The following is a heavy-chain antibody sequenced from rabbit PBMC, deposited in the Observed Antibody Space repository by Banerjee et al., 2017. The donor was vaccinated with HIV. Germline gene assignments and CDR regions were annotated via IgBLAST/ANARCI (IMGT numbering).Heavy chain of an antibody. D-gene: IGHD1-1*01. CDR1: GFSFSSGYY. V-gene: IGHV1S45*01. CDR2: IGTGSGST. Sequence: QEQLEESGGDLVKPGGTLTLTCTASGFSFSSGYYMSWVRQAPGKGLEWIGCIGTGSGSTYYASWAKGRFTISKTSSTTVTPQMTSLTAADTATYFCARSGYVGGDYTWDLWGQGTLVTVS. J-gene: IGHJ3*01. CDR3: ARSGYVGGDYTWDL.